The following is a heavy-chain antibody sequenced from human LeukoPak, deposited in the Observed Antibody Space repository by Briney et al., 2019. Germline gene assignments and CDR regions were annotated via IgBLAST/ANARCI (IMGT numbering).Heavy chain of an antibody. D-gene: IGHD1-1*01. CDR3: ASRYSHTEY. V-gene: IGHV4-31*03. CDR2: IYYSGST. Sequence: SETLSLTCTVSGGSISSGGYYWSWIRQHPGKGLEWIGYIYYSGSTYYSPSLKSRVTIPVDTSKNQFSLKLSSVTAADTAVYYCASRYSHTEYWGQGTLVTVSS. CDR1: GGSISSGGYY. J-gene: IGHJ4*02.